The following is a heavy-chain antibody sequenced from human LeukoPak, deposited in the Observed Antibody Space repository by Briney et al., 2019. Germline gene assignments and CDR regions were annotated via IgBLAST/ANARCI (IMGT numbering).Heavy chain of an antibody. CDR2: ISSSGSTI. Sequence: PGGSLRLSCAASGFTFSSYAMSWIRQAPGKGLEWVSYISSSGSTIYYADSVKGRFTISRDNAKNSLYLQMNSLRAEDTAVYYCARENVVVAGTEYYYGMDVWGQGTTVTVSS. CDR1: GFTFSSYA. CDR3: ARENVVVAGTEYYYGMDV. J-gene: IGHJ6*02. V-gene: IGHV3-11*01. D-gene: IGHD2-15*01.